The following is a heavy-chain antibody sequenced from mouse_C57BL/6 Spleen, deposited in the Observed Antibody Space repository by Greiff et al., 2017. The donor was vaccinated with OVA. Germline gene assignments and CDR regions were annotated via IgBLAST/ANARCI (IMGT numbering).Heavy chain of an antibody. CDR1: GYTFTDYY. J-gene: IGHJ3*01. CDR3: ARTFSRAWFAD. Sequence: VQLQQSGPELVKPGASVKISCKASGYTFTDYYMNWVKQSHGKSLEWIGDINPNNGGTSYNQKFKGKATLTVDKSSSTAYMELRSLTSEDSAVYYCARTFSRAWFADGGQGTLVTVSA. D-gene: IGHD6-2*01. CDR2: INPNNGGT. V-gene: IGHV1-26*01.